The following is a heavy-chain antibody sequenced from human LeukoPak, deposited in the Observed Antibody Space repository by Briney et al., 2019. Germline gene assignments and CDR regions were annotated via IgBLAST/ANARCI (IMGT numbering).Heavy chain of an antibody. CDR2: IKYDASST. V-gene: IGHV3-74*01. D-gene: IGHD1-26*01. CDR3: ARGATYAYYQDY. Sequence: GGSLRLSCADSGFTFSSHWMHWVRQAPGKGLVWVSRIKYDASSTSYADSVKGRFTISRDNAKNTLYLQMNSLRTEDTAVYYCARGATYAYYQDYWGQGTLVTVSS. CDR1: GFTFSSHW. J-gene: IGHJ4*02.